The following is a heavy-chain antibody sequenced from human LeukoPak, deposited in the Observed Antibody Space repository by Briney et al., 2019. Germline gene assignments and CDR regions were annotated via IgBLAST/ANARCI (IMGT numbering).Heavy chain of an antibody. V-gene: IGHV1-3*01. Sequence: ASVKVSCKASGYTFTSYAMHWVRQAPGQRLEWMGWINAGNGNTKYSQKFQGRVTITRDTSASTAYMELSSLRSEDTAVCYCARGIAVAGTAVNYFDYWGQGTLVTVSS. CDR1: GYTFTSYA. CDR3: ARGIAVAGTAVNYFDY. CDR2: INAGNGNT. D-gene: IGHD6-19*01. J-gene: IGHJ4*02.